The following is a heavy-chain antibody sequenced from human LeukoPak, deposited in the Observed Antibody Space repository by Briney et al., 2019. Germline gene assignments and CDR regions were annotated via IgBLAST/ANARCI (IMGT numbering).Heavy chain of an antibody. D-gene: IGHD6-13*01. CDR1: GFTVSSNY. Sequence: GGSLRLSCAASGFTVSSNYMSWVRQAPGKGLEWVSVIYSGGSTYYADSMKGRFTISRDNSKNTLYLQINSLRAEDTAVYYCARSQWYSSSWYGDAGPYYYWGQGTLVTVSS. J-gene: IGHJ4*02. CDR2: IYSGGST. V-gene: IGHV3-66*01. CDR3: ARSQWYSSSWYGDAGPYYY.